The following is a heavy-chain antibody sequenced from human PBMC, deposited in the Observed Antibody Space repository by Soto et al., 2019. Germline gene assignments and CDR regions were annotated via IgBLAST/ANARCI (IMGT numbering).Heavy chain of an antibody. D-gene: IGHD1-7*01. CDR1: GGSISSSSYY. CDR2: IYYSGST. CDR3: ARKLRQELRFFDY. J-gene: IGHJ4*02. V-gene: IGHV4-39*01. Sequence: PSETLSLTCTVSGGSISSSSYYWGWIRQPPGKGLEWIGSIYYSGSTYYNPSLKSRVTISVDTSKNQFSLKLSSVTAADTAVYYCARKLRQELRFFDYWGQGTLVTVSS.